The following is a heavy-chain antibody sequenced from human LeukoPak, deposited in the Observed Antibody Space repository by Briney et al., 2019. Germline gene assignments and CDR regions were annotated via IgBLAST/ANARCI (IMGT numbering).Heavy chain of an antibody. J-gene: IGHJ4*02. V-gene: IGHV3-23*01. CDR2: ISGSGGST. D-gene: IGHD2-2*01. CDR1: GFTFSSCA. CDR3: AKDPGYCSSTSCYPYYFDY. Sequence: GGSLRLSCAASGFTFSSCAMSWVRQAPGKGLEWVSAISGSGGSTYYAASVKGRFTISRDNSKNTLYLQMNSLRAEDTAVYYCAKDPGYCSSTSCYPYYFDYWGQGTLVTVSS.